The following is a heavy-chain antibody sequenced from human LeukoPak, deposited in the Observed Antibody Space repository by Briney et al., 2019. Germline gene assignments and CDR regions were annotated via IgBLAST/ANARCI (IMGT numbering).Heavy chain of an antibody. J-gene: IGHJ4*02. CDR1: GGSFSGYY. CDR2: INHSGST. V-gene: IGHV4-34*01. CDR3: ARVGTTRDY. D-gene: IGHD1-1*01. Sequence: DPSETLSLTCAVYGGSFSGYYWSWIRQPPGKGLEWIGEINHSGSTNYNPSLKSRVTISVDTSKNQFSLKLSSVTAADTAVYYCARVGTTRDYWGQGTLVTVSS.